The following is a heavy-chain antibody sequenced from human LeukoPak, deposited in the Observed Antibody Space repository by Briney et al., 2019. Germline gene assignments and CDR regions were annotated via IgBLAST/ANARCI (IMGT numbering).Heavy chain of an antibody. CDR3: ARGRYSSSWYRAYYYYGMDV. CDR1: GGSFSGYY. J-gene: IGHJ6*02. D-gene: IGHD6-13*01. Sequence: PSETLSLTCAVCGGSFSGYYWSWIRQPPGKGLEWIGEIKHSGSTNYNPSLKSRVTISVDTSKNQFSLKLSSVTAADTAVYYCARGRYSSSWYRAYYYYGMDVWGQGTTVTVSS. V-gene: IGHV4-34*01. CDR2: IKHSGST.